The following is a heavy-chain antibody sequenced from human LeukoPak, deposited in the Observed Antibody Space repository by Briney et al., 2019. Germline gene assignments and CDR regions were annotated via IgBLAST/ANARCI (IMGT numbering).Heavy chain of an antibody. V-gene: IGHV4-59*01. CDR2: IYYSGST. CDR3: ARSEPYYYYMDV. CDR1: GGSISSYY. D-gene: IGHD1-26*01. J-gene: IGHJ6*03. Sequence: SETLSLTCTVSGGSISSYYWSWIRQPPGKGLEWIGYIYYSGSTNYNPSLKSRVTISVDTSKNQFSLKLSSVTAADTAVYYCARSEPYYYYMDVWGKGTTVTISS.